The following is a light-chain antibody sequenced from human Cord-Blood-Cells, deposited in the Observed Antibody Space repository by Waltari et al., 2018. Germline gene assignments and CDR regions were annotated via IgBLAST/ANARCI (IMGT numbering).Light chain of an antibody. CDR2: DVS. CDR1: SSAVGGYNY. V-gene: IGLV2-14*01. Sequence: QSALTQPASVSGSPGQSITISCTGTSSAVGGYNYVSWYQQHPGKAPNLMVYDVSNRPSGVSNRFSGSKSGNPASLTISGLQAEDEADYYCSSYTSGSTVVFGGGTKLTV. CDR3: SSYTSGSTVV. J-gene: IGLJ2*01.